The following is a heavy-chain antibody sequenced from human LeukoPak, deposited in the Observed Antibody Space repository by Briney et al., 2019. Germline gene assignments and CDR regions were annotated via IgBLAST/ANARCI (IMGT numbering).Heavy chain of an antibody. CDR1: GFTFSDYY. CDR2: ISSSSSYT. J-gene: IGHJ5*02. V-gene: IGHV3-11*03. Sequence: GGSLRLSCAASGFTFSDYYMSWIRQAPGKGLEWVSYISSSSSYTNYTDSVKGRFTISRDNAKRSLYLQMNSLTAEDTAVYYCARSGGTYGWFDPWGQGTLVTVSS. D-gene: IGHD1-26*01. CDR3: ARSGGTYGWFDP.